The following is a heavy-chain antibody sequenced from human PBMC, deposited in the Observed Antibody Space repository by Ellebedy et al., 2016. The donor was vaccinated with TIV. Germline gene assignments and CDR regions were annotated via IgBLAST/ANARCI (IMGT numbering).Heavy chain of an antibody. CDR2: IKNDGSEK. D-gene: IGHD2-2*01. V-gene: IGHV3-7*01. J-gene: IGHJ3*01. Sequence: GESLKISXAASGFSFSNYWMSWVRQAPGKGLEWVATIKNDGSEKYHVDSVKGRITISRDNAKNSLYLQMDSLRPEDTAVYFCAKDLWEMVVVPDAVGYSLHLWGQGTTVIVSS. CDR3: AKDLWEMVVVPDAVGYSLHL. CDR1: GFSFSNYW.